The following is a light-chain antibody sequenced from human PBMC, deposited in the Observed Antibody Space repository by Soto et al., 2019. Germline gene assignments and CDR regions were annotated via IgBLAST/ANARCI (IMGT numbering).Light chain of an antibody. Sequence: DIVLTQSPATLSLSPGERATLSCGASQRISNSLAWYQQKPGQAPRLLIYDASNRATGIPARFSGSGSGTDFTLTISSLEPEDFAVYYCQQRSNWPPYTFGQGTKLEIK. V-gene: IGKV3-11*01. J-gene: IGKJ2*01. CDR1: QRISNS. CDR2: DAS. CDR3: QQRSNWPPYT.